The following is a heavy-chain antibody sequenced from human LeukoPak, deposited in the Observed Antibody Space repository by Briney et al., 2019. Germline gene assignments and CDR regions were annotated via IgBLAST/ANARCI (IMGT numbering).Heavy chain of an antibody. V-gene: IGHV3-7*03. CDR3: AKDGIAVPIDY. J-gene: IGHJ4*02. CDR2: VKEDGSQK. D-gene: IGHD6-19*01. CDR1: GFTFSHYW. Sequence: GGSLRLSCAASGFTFSHYWMTWVRQAPGKGLEWVANVKEDGSQKTYVDSVKGRFTISRDNAKNTLYLQMNSLRAEDTAVYYCAKDGIAVPIDYWGQGTLVTVSS.